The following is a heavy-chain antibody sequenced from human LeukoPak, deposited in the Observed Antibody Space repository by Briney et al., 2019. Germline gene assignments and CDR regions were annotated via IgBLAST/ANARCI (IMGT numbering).Heavy chain of an antibody. Sequence: PGGSLRLSCAASGFIFSSHGMHWVRQAPGKGLEWVALISYDESDKYYADSVKGRFTISRDNSKNTLYLQTNSLRAEDTAVYYCAKRWTGYFDYWGQGTLVTVSS. CDR2: ISYDESDK. J-gene: IGHJ4*02. CDR3: AKRWTGYFDY. CDR1: GFIFSSHG. D-gene: IGHD3/OR15-3a*01. V-gene: IGHV3-30*18.